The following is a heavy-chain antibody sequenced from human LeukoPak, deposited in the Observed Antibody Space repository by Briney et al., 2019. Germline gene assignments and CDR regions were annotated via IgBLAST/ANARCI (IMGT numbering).Heavy chain of an antibody. Sequence: SETLSLTCTVSGGSISSYYWSWTRQPPGEGLEWIGYIYYSGSANYNPSLKSRVTISVDTSKNQFSLKLSSVTAADTAVYYCARARAAAGTDRSYFDYWGQGTLVTVSS. D-gene: IGHD6-13*01. CDR3: ARARAAAGTDRSYFDY. CDR1: GGSISSYY. J-gene: IGHJ4*02. V-gene: IGHV4-59*01. CDR2: IYYSGSA.